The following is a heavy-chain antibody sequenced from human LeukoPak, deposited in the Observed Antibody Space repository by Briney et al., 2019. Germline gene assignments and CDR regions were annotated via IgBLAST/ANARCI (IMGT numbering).Heavy chain of an antibody. CDR2: IKEDGSEK. Sequence: PGGSLRLSCADSGVTFSTYLMTWVRQAPGKGLEWVANIKEDGSEKYYVDSVRGRFAISRDNAKNSLYLQMNNLRAEDTAVYYCARHGGGGYYFLDYWGQGTLVTVSS. CDR3: ARHGGGGYYFLDY. CDR1: GVTFSTYL. D-gene: IGHD3-10*01. J-gene: IGHJ4*02. V-gene: IGHV3-7*05.